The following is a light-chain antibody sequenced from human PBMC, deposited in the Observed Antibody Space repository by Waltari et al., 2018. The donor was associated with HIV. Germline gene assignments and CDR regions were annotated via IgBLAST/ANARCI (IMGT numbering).Light chain of an antibody. CDR3: FLSYTDGRM. J-gene: IGLJ3*02. CDR2: DTN. V-gene: IGLV7-46*01. CDR1: TGPLTSGHF. Sequence: QAVVTQEPSLTVSPGGTVTLTCGSITGPLTSGHFPYWLQQMPGQFPRTLLYDTNKKHSWTPARCAGSLRGGKAALTLSGAQPEDDADYYCFLSYTDGRMFGGGTKLTVL.